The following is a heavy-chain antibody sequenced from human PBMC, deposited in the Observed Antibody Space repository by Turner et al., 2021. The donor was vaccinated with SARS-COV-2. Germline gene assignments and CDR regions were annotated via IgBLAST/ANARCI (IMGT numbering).Heavy chain of an antibody. Sequence: QVHLVQSGAEVKTPVASVKVSCKTSGNIFTGAYFHWVRQAPGQGLEWMGWINPKSGDTIYGQKFQGRVTMTWDRSISTAYMEMRNLRPDDAAVYYCAREPRSNFGVFISGWFDPWGQGTVVTVSS. CDR2: INPKSGDT. CDR3: AREPRSNFGVFISGWFDP. J-gene: IGHJ5*02. CDR1: GNIFTGAY. V-gene: IGHV1-2*02. D-gene: IGHD3-3*01.